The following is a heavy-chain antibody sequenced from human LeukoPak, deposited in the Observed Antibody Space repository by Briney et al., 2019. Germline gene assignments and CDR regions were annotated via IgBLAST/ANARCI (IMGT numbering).Heavy chain of an antibody. Sequence: GGSLRLSCAASGFTFSSSWMHWVRQAPGKGLIWVSRVNGDGTGTIYADSVKGRFTISRDNAKNTLYLQMNSLRAEDTAVYYCAKGTYYYDSSGYPTPFDYWGQGTLVTVSS. V-gene: IGHV3-74*01. CDR3: AKGTYYYDSSGYPTPFDY. D-gene: IGHD3-22*01. J-gene: IGHJ4*02. CDR1: GFTFSSSW. CDR2: VNGDGTGT.